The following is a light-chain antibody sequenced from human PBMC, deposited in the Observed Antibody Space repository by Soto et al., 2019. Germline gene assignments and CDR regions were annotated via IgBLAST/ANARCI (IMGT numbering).Light chain of an antibody. V-gene: IGLV2-14*01. CDR3: SSYTSSSTLV. J-gene: IGLJ2*01. CDR1: SSDVGGYKY. CDR2: DVS. Sequence: QSALTQPASVSGSPGQSITISCTGTSSDVGGYKYVSWYQQHPGKAPQVMIYDVSNRPSGVSNRFSGSKSGNTASLTISGLQAEDEADYYCSSYTSSSTLVFGGGTKLTVL.